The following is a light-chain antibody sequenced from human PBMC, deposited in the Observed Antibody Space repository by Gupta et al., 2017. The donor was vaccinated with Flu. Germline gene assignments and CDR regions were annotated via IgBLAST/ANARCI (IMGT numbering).Light chain of an antibody. J-gene: IGLJ3*02. CDR3: GTWDSRLNSGV. CDR1: SSNIGNNY. V-gene: IGLV1-51*02. Sequence: SVLTQPPSLSAAPGQKVTISCSGSSSNIGNNYVAWYQQLPGAAPKLLIYEDTVRPSGIPDRFSGSKSGTSATLAITGLQTGEEADFYCGTWDSRLNSGVFGGGTKLTVL. CDR2: EDT.